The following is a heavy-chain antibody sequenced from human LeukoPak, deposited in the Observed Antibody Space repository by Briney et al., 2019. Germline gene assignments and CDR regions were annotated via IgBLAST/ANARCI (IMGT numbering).Heavy chain of an antibody. V-gene: IGHV3-53*01. CDR2: IYSGVSR. CDR1: VCTFSSYW. J-gene: IGHJ4*02. CDR3: ARDLASVGGY. D-gene: IGHD3-10*01. Sequence: GGALRLSCAASVCTFSSYWMSWVRQPRWRGGEGVAGIYSGVSRCYADSVTGRFTISRENSKNTLSLQMNSLRAEDTAVYYCARDLASVGGYWGQGTLVTVSS.